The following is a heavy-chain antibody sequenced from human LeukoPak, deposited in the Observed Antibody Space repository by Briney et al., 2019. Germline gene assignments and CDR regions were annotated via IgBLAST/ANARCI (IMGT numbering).Heavy chain of an antibody. CDR2: INPSGGST. CDR3: ARALITMVRGLSGY. Sequence: ASVKVSCKASGYTFTGYYIHWVRQAPGQGLEWMGIINPSGGSTSYAQKFQGRVTMTRDMSTSTVYMELSSLRSEDTAVYYCARALITMVRGLSGYWGQGTLVTVSS. J-gene: IGHJ4*02. D-gene: IGHD3-10*01. V-gene: IGHV1-46*01. CDR1: GYTFTGYY.